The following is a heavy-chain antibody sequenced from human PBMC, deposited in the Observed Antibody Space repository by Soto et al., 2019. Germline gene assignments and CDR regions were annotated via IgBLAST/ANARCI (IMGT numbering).Heavy chain of an antibody. V-gene: IGHV3-23*01. J-gene: IGHJ4*02. D-gene: IGHD6-6*01. Sequence: DVQLLESGGGLVQPGGSLRLSCAASGFTFSDYAMNWVRQAPGKGPEWVSSISVGGGTTYYADSVKGRFTISRDNSKNTLYLQMNSLRADDTAIYYCTKAVEFSTSGSYYFDYWGQGTLVAVSS. CDR1: GFTFSDYA. CDR2: ISVGGGTT. CDR3: TKAVEFSTSGSYYFDY.